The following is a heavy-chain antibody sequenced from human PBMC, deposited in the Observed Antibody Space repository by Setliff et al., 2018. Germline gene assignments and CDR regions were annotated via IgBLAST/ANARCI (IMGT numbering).Heavy chain of an antibody. V-gene: IGHV1-18*01. CDR3: SRFGLYYEAVYGGGDYYYYGMDV. Sequence: ASVKVSCKASGYTFTSYGFSWVRQAPGQGLEWMGWISGYNGNTNYAQKVQGRVTMTTDTSTGTIYMELRSLRADDTAVYYCSRFGLYYEAVYGGGDYYYYGMDVWGLGTTVTVSS. CDR1: GYTFTSYG. D-gene: IGHD3-16*01. CDR2: ISGYNGNT. J-gene: IGHJ6*02.